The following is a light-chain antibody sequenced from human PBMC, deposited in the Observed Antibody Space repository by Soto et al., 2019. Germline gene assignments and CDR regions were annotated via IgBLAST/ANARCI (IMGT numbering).Light chain of an antibody. V-gene: IGLV2-14*01. CDR1: SSGVGADNY. CDR2: EVS. J-gene: IGLJ1*01. Sequence: QSALTQPASVSGSPGQSVTISCTGTSSGVGADNYVSWYQQHPGKAPKLMIYEVSNRPSGVSNRFSGSKSGNTASLTVSGLQAEDEADYYCSSYTSSSTLYVFGTGTKVTVL. CDR3: SSYTSSSTLYV.